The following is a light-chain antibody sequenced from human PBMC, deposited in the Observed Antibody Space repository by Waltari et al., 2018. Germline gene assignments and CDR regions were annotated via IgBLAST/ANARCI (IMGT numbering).Light chain of an antibody. Sequence: EIVLTQSPGTLSLSPGERATLPGRASQGLSSRYLAWYQQKPGQTPRLLMYGASTRATGIPDRFSGSESGTDFTLTINRLEPEDFAVYYCQQYGRTPITFGQGTRLEIK. CDR2: GAS. CDR3: QQYGRTPIT. J-gene: IGKJ5*01. V-gene: IGKV3-20*01. CDR1: QGLSSRY.